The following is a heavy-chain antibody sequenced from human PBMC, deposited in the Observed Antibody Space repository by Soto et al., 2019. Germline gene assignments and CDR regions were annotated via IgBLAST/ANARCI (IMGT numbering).Heavy chain of an antibody. CDR1: GGYISCGYCP. J-gene: IGHJ3*01. D-gene: IGHD3-3*01. CDR2: IYNSGST. Sequence: SANLSPRGAVAGGYISCGYCPCRWIRQPPGKGLEWIGFIYNSGSTYYNSSLKSRVTISVDRSKNRFFLNLNSVTAADTHLYYGAAYRKFFQHWCQGTKLTFSS. CDR3: AAYRKFFQH. V-gene: IGHV4-30-2*01.